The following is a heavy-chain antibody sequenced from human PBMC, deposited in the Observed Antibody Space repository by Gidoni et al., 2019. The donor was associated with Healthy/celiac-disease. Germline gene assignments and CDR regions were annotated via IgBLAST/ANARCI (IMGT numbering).Heavy chain of an antibody. V-gene: IGHV4-61*02. CDR2: IYTSGST. Sequence: QVQLQESGPGLVKPSQTLSLTCTVSGGSISSGRYYWSWIRQPAGKGLEGIGRIYTSGSTNYNPSLKSRVTISVDTSKNQFSLKLSSVTAADTAVYYCARAAYNWNYGGGVHGMDVWGQGTTVTVSS. CDR1: GGSISSGRYY. D-gene: IGHD1-7*01. CDR3: ARAAYNWNYGGGVHGMDV. J-gene: IGHJ6*02.